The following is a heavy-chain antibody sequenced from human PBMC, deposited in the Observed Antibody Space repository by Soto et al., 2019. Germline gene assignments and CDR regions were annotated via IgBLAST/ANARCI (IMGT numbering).Heavy chain of an antibody. V-gene: IGHV1-8*01. CDR2: MNPNSGNT. CDR1: GYTFTSYD. Sequence: EASVKVSCKASGYTFTSYDINWVRQATGQGLEWMGWMNPNSGNTGYAQKFQGRVTMTRNTSISTAYMELSSLRSEDTAVYYCARSLRFLEWLLNYYFDYWGQGTLVTVSS. J-gene: IGHJ4*02. D-gene: IGHD3-3*01. CDR3: ARSLRFLEWLLNYYFDY.